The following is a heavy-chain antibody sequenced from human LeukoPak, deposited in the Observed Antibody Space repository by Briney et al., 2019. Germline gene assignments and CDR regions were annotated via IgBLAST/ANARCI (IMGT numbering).Heavy chain of an antibody. Sequence: PSKTLSLTCAVSGGSFNDYYWSWLRQPPGKGLEWIGEINRFGSTKYNPSLESRVTISMDRSGNHFFLTLSPVTAADTAVYYCARERASNNYNNWFDPWGQGTLVTVSS. CDR1: GGSFNDYY. J-gene: IGHJ5*02. CDR3: ARERASNNYNNWFDP. D-gene: IGHD1-1*01. V-gene: IGHV4-34*01. CDR2: INRFGST.